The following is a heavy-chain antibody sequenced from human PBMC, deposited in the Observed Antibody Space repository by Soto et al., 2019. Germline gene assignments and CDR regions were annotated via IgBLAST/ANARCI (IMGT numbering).Heavy chain of an antibody. CDR2: ISSSSSTI. Sequence: EVQLVESGGGLVQPGGSLRLSCAASGFTFSSYSMNWVRQAPGKGLEWVSYISSSSSTIYYADSVKGRFTISRDNAKNSLYLQMYSLRAEDTAVYYCARVYPLWTAAGDYWGQGTLVTVSS. D-gene: IGHD6-13*01. V-gene: IGHV3-48*01. CDR1: GFTFSSYS. J-gene: IGHJ4*02. CDR3: ARVYPLWTAAGDY.